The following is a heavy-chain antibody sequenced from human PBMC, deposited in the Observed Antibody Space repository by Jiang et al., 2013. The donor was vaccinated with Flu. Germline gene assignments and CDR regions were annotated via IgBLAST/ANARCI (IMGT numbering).Heavy chain of an antibody. Sequence: VQLLESGGGVVQPGTSLRLSCAASGFTFSRYGMHWVRQAPGKGLEWVAVTWYDGSNKYYPDSVKGRFIISRDNSKKTLFLQMHSLRAEDTAVYYCARMTMVRGLIIDFSNAMDVWGQGTTVTVSS. CDR1: GFTFSRYG. CDR2: TWYDGSNK. CDR3: ARMTMVRGLIIDFSNAMDV. J-gene: IGHJ6*02. V-gene: IGHV3-33*08. D-gene: IGHD3-10*01.